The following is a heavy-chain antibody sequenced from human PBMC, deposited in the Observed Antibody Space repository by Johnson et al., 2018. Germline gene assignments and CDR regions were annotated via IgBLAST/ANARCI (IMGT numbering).Heavy chain of an antibody. D-gene: IGHD2-8*02. J-gene: IGHJ1*01. CDR2: ISSSSSPI. CDR3: ARDLGGGHWSFQH. Sequence: VQLVESGGGLVQPGGSLRLSCAASGFTFSSYSMNWVRQAPGKGLEWVSYISSSSSPIYYSDSVKGRFTISRDNAKNSLYLQMNSLRAEDTAGYYCARDLGGGHWSFQHWGQGTLVTVSS. V-gene: IGHV3-48*01. CDR1: GFTFSSYS.